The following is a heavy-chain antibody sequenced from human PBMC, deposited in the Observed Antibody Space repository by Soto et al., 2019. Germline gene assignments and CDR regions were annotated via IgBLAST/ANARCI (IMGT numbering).Heavy chain of an antibody. V-gene: IGHV1-18*01. Sequence: ASVKVSCKASGYTFTNYGISWVRQAPGQGLEWMGWITAYNGNTNYAQKLQGRVTVTTDTSTSTAYMELRSLRSDDTAVYYCARDAVPAATAVGYNWFDPWGQGTLVTVSS. D-gene: IGHD2-2*01. CDR3: ARDAVPAATAVGYNWFDP. CDR1: GYTFTNYG. J-gene: IGHJ5*02. CDR2: ITAYNGNT.